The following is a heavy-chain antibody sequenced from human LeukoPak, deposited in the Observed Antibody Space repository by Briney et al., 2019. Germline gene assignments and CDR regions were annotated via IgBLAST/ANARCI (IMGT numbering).Heavy chain of an antibody. CDR1: GYSFTSHV. V-gene: IGHV1-3*01. CDR2: IGGGSGRT. CDR3: ARGYYYDSSGYYFDS. J-gene: IGHJ4*02. D-gene: IGHD3-22*01. Sequence: GASVKVSCKASGYSFTSHVIHWLRQAPGQRFEWMGWIGGGSGRTNYSQTFQDRVTITRDTSATTSYMEMRSLRYGDTAIFYCARGYYYDSSGYYFDSWGQGTLVTVSS.